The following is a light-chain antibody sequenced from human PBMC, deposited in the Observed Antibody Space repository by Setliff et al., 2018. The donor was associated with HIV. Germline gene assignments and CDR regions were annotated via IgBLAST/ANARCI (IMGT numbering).Light chain of an antibody. V-gene: IGLV2-14*01. CDR1: SSDVGAYNY. J-gene: IGLJ1*01. CDR2: EVS. Sequence: QSVLTQPASASGSPGQSITISCTGTSSDVGAYNYVSWYQQHPGKAPKLMIYEVSNRPSGVSNRFSGPKSGNTASLTISGLQAEDEADYYCCSYAGTYTSNYVFGTGTKVTVL. CDR3: CSYAGTYTSNYV.